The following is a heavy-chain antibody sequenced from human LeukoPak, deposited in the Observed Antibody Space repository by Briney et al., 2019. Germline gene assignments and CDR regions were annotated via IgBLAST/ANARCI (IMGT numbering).Heavy chain of an antibody. CDR1: GYTFTSYG. Sequence: GASVKVSCKASGYTFTSYGISWVRQAPGQGLEWMGWISAYNGNTNYAQKLQGRVTMTTDTSTSTAYMELRSLRSDDTAVYYCARDHCSSTSCYLVHNKFKLNWFDPWGQGTLVTVSS. V-gene: IGHV1-18*01. J-gene: IGHJ5*02. CDR3: ARDHCSSTSCYLVHNKFKLNWFDP. D-gene: IGHD2-2*01. CDR2: ISAYNGNT.